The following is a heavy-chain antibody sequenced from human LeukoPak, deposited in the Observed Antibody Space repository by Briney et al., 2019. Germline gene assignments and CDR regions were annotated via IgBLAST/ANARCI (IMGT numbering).Heavy chain of an antibody. J-gene: IGHJ6*03. Sequence: TSQTLSLTCTVSGGSISSGSYYWSWIRQPAGKGLEWIGRIYTSGSTNYNPSLKSRVTISVDTSKNQFSLKLSSVTAADTAVYYCARGLYCSSTSCYSAYYYYMDVWGKGTTVTISS. CDR3: ARGLYCSSTSCYSAYYYYMDV. D-gene: IGHD2-2*01. V-gene: IGHV4-61*02. CDR2: IYTSGST. CDR1: GGSISSGSYY.